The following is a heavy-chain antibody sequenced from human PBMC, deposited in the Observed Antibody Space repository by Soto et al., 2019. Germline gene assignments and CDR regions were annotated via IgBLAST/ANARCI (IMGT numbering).Heavy chain of an antibody. J-gene: IGHJ6*01. CDR2: IWYDGSNK. V-gene: IGHV3-33*01. CDR3: ARDLTIVGAISYYYYYYGMDV. CDR1: GFTFSSYG. Sequence: QVQLVESGGGVVQPGRSLRLSCAASGFTFSSYGMHWVRQAPGKGLEWVAVIWYDGSNKYYADSVKGRFTISRDNSKNTLYLQMNSLRAEDTAVYYCARDLTIVGAISYYYYYYGMDVW. D-gene: IGHD1-26*01.